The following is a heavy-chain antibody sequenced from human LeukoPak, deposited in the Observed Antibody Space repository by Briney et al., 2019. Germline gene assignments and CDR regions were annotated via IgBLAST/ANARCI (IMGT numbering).Heavy chain of an antibody. CDR3: ARDFSIAVAGDDAFDI. Sequence: GSSVKVSCKASGGIFSSYAISWVRQAPGQGLEWMGGIIPIFGTANYAQKFQGRVTITADESTSTAYMELSSLRSEDTAVYYCARDFSIAVAGDDAFDIWGQGTMVTVSS. CDR1: GGIFSSYA. D-gene: IGHD6-19*01. CDR2: IIPIFGTA. V-gene: IGHV1-69*01. J-gene: IGHJ3*02.